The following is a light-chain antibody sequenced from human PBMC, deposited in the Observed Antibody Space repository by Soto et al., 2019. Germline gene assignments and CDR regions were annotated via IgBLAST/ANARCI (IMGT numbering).Light chain of an antibody. Sequence: DIQMTQSPSTLSASVGDRVTITCRASQSIIILLSWYQQKPWKAPELLIHDASKLETGVPSRFSGSGSGTKFTLTISSLQPDDSATYYCQEYNNYWTFGQGTKVDIK. V-gene: IGKV1-5*01. CDR2: DAS. CDR3: QEYNNYWT. CDR1: QSIIIL. J-gene: IGKJ1*01.